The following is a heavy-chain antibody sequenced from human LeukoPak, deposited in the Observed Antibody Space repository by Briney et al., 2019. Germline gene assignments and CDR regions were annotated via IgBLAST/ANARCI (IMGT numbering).Heavy chain of an antibody. J-gene: IGHJ5*02. V-gene: IGHV3-74*01. CDR1: GFTFSSYW. D-gene: IGHD6-13*01. CDR2: INSDGSST. CDR3: AREASRGIAAAGTSWFDP. Sequence: GGSLRLSCAASGFTFSSYWMHWVRQAPGKGLVWVSRINSDGSSTSYADSVKGRFTISRDNAKNTLYLQMNSLRAEDTAVYYCAREASRGIAAAGTSWFDPWGQGTLVTVSS.